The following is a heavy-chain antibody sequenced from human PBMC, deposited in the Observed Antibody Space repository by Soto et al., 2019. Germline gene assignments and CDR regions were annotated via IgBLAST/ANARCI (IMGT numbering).Heavy chain of an antibody. CDR3: AREANDPVVVAANWFDP. CDR2: IYSGGST. D-gene: IGHD2-15*01. Sequence: GGSLRLSCAASGFTVSSNYMSWVRQTTGKGLEWVSVIYSGGSTYYADSVKGRFTISRDNSKNTLYLQMNSLRAEDTAVYYCAREANDPVVVAANWFDPWGQGTLVTVSS. J-gene: IGHJ5*02. V-gene: IGHV3-66*01. CDR1: GFTVSSNY.